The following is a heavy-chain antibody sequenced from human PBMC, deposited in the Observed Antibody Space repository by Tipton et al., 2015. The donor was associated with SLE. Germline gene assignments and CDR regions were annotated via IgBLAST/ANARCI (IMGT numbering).Heavy chain of an antibody. CDR1: GGSISSYY. V-gene: IGHV4-59*01. D-gene: IGHD1-26*01. Sequence: TLSLTCTVSGGSISSYYWSWIRQPPGKGLEWIGYIYYSGSSNYNPSLKSRVTISVDTSKNQFSLKLSSVTAADTAVYYCARDGGGSWDYFDDWGQGTLVTVSS. CDR2: IYYSGSS. CDR3: ARDGGGSWDYFDD. J-gene: IGHJ4*02.